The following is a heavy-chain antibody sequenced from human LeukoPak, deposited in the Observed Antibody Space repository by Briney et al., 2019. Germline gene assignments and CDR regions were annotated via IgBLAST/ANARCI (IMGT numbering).Heavy chain of an antibody. J-gene: IGHJ4*02. D-gene: IGHD6-19*01. Sequence: VASVKVSCKASGYTFTDYYIHWVRQAPGQGLEYMGWINPNSGGTNSAQKFQGRVTMTRDTSISTVYMELSRLRSDDTAVYYCARDAAMAVAGRFDYWGQGTLVTVSS. V-gene: IGHV1-2*02. CDR2: INPNSGGT. CDR3: ARDAAMAVAGRFDY. CDR1: GYTFTDYY.